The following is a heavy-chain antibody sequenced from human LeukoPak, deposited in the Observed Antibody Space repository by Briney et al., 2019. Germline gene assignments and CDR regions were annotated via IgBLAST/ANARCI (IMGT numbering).Heavy chain of an antibody. CDR2: IRYDGSNK. Sequence: GGSLRLSCAASGFTFSSYGMHWVRQAPGKGLEWVAFIRYDGSNKYYADSVKGRFTFSRDNSKNTLYLQMNSLRAEDTAVYYCAKDKLYSSSWYDAFDIWGQGTMVTVSS. CDR1: GFTFSSYG. V-gene: IGHV3-30*02. CDR3: AKDKLYSSSWYDAFDI. D-gene: IGHD6-13*01. J-gene: IGHJ3*02.